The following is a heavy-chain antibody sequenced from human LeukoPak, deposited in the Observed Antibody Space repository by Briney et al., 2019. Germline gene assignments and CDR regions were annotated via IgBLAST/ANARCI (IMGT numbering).Heavy chain of an antibody. CDR2: ISTFNGHT. V-gene: IGHV1-18*01. D-gene: IGHD4-23*01. CDR1: GYAFSNYG. CDR3: ARRHLIGNGYFDH. J-gene: IGHJ4*02. Sequence: GASVKASCKASGYAFSNYGLAWLRRAPGQGLQWLGWISTFNGHTNYAQIVQDRVTMTTDTSTNTAYLELRSLRSDDTAVYYCARRHLIGNGYFDHWGQGTLVTVSS.